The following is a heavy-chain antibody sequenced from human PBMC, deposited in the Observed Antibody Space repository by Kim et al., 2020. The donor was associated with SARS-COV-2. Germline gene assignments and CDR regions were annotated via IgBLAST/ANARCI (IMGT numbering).Heavy chain of an antibody. CDR2: INPSGGST. J-gene: IGHJ5*02. Sequence: ASVKVSCKASGYTFTSYYMHWVRQAPGQGLEWMGIINPSGGSTSYAQKFQGRVTMTRDTSTSTVYMELSSLRSEDTAVYYCARDRDSGSYFEVWFDPWGQGTLVTVSS. D-gene: IGHD1-26*01. CDR3: ARDRDSGSYFEVWFDP. V-gene: IGHV1-46*01. CDR1: GYTFTSYY.